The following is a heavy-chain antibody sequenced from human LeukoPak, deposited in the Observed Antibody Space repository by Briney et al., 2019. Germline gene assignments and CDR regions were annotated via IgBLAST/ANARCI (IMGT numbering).Heavy chain of an antibody. Sequence: SVKVSCKASGGTFSSYAISWVRQAPGQGLEWMGGSIPIFGTANYAQKFQGRVTITADESTSTAYMELSSLRSEDTAVYYCARVVHYYDSSGYKYYFDYWGQGTLVAVSS. CDR1: GGTFSSYA. CDR2: SIPIFGTA. CDR3: ARVVHYYDSSGYKYYFDY. D-gene: IGHD3-22*01. J-gene: IGHJ4*02. V-gene: IGHV1-69*13.